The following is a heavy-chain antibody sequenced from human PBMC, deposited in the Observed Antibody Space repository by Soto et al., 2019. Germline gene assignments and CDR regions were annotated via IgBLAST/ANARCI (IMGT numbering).Heavy chain of an antibody. V-gene: IGHV4-59*01. Sequence: SETPSLTCTVSGGSISSYYWSWIQQPPGKGLEWIGYIYYSGSTNYNPSLKSRVTISVDTSKNQFSLKLSSVTAAGTAVYYCARDREYYDFWSGYSGRYYYYGMDVWGQGTTVTVSS. CDR3: ARDREYYDFWSGYSGRYYYYGMDV. CDR1: GGSISSYY. J-gene: IGHJ6*02. D-gene: IGHD3-3*01. CDR2: IYYSGST.